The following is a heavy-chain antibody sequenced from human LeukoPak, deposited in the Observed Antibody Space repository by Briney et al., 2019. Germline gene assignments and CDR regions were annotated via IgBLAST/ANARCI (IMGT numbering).Heavy chain of an antibody. Sequence: KTSETLSLTCTVSGGSISSYYWSWIRQPPGKGLEWIGYIYYSGSTNYNPSLKSRVTISVDTSKNQFSLKLSSVTAADTAVYCCARLGYSYGYGSDYYYYYYMDVWGKGTTVTVSS. CDR2: IYYSGST. CDR3: ARLGYSYGYGSDYYYYYYMDV. CDR1: GGSISSYY. D-gene: IGHD5-18*01. J-gene: IGHJ6*03. V-gene: IGHV4-59*08.